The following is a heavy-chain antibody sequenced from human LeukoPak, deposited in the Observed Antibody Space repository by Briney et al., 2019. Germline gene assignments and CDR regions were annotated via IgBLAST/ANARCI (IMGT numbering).Heavy chain of an antibody. CDR3: AKWGDYDVLTGYYVSGY. CDR2: ITGSGGNT. CDR1: GFTFSNYA. Sequence: PGASLRLSCAASGFTFSNYAMSWVRQAPGKGLEWGSAITGSGGNTYYAESVKGRLTISRDNTKNTVFLQMNSLRADDTAVYYCAKWGDYDVLTGYYVSGYWGQGTLVTVSS. V-gene: IGHV3-23*01. J-gene: IGHJ4*02. D-gene: IGHD3-9*01.